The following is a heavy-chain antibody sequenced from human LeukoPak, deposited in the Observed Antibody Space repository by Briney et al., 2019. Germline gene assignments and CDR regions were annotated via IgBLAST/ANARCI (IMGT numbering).Heavy chain of an antibody. V-gene: IGHV4-39*07. CDR3: ARAPSGYSYGFS. Sequence: KASETLSLTCTVSGGSISSSSYYWGWIRQPPGKGLEWIGSIYYSGSTYYNPSLKSRVTISVDTSKNQFSLKLSSVTAADTAVYYCARAPSGYSYGFSWGQGTLVTVSS. CDR1: GGSISSSSYY. D-gene: IGHD5-18*01. CDR2: IYYSGST. J-gene: IGHJ4*02.